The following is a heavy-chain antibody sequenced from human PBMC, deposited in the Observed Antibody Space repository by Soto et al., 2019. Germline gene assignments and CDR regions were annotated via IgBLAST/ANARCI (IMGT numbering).Heavy chain of an antibody. CDR2: IWYDGSNK. Sequence: QVQLVESGGGVVQPGRSLRLSCAASGFTFSSYGMHWVRQAPGKGLEWVAVIWYDGSNKYYADSVKGRFTISRDNSKNTLYLQMNSLRAEDTAVYYCARDLGQDSGWYFVYHYGMDVWGQGTTVTVSS. CDR1: GFTFSSYG. J-gene: IGHJ6*02. CDR3: ARDLGQDSGWYFVYHYGMDV. D-gene: IGHD6-19*01. V-gene: IGHV3-33*01.